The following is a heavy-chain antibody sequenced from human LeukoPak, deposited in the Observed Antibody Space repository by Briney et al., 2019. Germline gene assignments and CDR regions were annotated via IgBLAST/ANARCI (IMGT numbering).Heavy chain of an antibody. Sequence: PSETLSLTCAVSGGSISSGGYSWSWIRQPPGKGLEWIGYIYHSGSTYYNPSLKSRVTISVDRSKNQFSLKLSSVTAADTAVYYCARMASAYYDTLTGRDWGYGMDVWGQGTTVTVSS. V-gene: IGHV4-30-2*01. CDR2: IYHSGST. CDR3: ARMASAYYDTLTGRDWGYGMDV. J-gene: IGHJ6*02. D-gene: IGHD3-9*01. CDR1: GGSISSGGYS.